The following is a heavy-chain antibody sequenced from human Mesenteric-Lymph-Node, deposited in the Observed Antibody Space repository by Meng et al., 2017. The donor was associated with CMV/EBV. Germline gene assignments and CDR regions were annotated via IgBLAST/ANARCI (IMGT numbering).Heavy chain of an antibody. Sequence: GESLKISCAASGFIVSGNYMSWVRQAPGKGLEWVSLIYNGGGTYYADSVKGRFTISRDHSKNTLYLQTNSLRAEDTAVYHCAKPVTGTQYWAFDYWGQGTLVTVSS. V-gene: IGHV3-53*01. J-gene: IGHJ4*02. CDR1: GFIVSGNY. CDR2: IYNGGGT. D-gene: IGHD1-7*01. CDR3: AKPVTGTQYWAFDY.